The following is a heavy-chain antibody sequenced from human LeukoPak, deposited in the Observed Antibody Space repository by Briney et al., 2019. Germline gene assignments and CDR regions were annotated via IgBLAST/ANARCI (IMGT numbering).Heavy chain of an antibody. CDR3: ARAPIFNGYDY. D-gene: IGHD3-9*01. CDR2: IYSGGST. V-gene: IGHV3-66*01. J-gene: IGHJ4*02. Sequence: GGSLRLSGAASGFTFSSYAMSWVRQAPGKGLEWVSVIYSGGSTYYADSVKGRFTISRDNSKNTLYLQMNSLRAEDTAVYYCARAPIFNGYDYWGQGTLVTVSS. CDR1: GFTFSSYA.